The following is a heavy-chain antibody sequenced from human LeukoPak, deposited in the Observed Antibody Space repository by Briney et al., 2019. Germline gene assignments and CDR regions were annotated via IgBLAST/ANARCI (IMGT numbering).Heavy chain of an antibody. J-gene: IGHJ4*02. CDR1: GGSVSGDY. Sequence: PSETLSLTCAVYGGSVSGDYWSWIRQSPGKGLEWIGQINHGGSTTYNPSLKSRVTISVDTSKNQFSLKLNSVTAADTAMYYCARDEYPFGGRTHPYFFDCWGQGTLVTVSS. D-gene: IGHD2/OR15-2a*01. CDR3: ARDEYPFGGRTHPYFFDC. V-gene: IGHV4-34*01. CDR2: INHGGST.